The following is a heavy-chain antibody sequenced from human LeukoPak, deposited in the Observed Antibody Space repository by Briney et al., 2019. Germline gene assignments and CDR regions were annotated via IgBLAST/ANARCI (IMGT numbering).Heavy chain of an antibody. V-gene: IGHV3-30*02. Sequence: GGSLRLSCGASGFTFSNYGMLWVRQAPGKGLEWVTFIRKDGSHKFYVDSVRGRFTISRDNSKNTVSLQMNSLRTDDTAVYFCAKSSGSGFDHWGQGTLVTVSS. CDR2: IRKDGSHK. CDR1: GFTFSNYG. J-gene: IGHJ4*02. D-gene: IGHD1-26*01. CDR3: AKSSGSGFDH.